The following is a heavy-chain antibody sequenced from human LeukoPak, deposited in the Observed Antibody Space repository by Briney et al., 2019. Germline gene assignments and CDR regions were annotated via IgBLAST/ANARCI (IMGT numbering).Heavy chain of an antibody. CDR2: IRSKANSYVT. CDR1: GFTFSGSA. Sequence: PGGSLRLSSAASGFTFSGSAMHWVRQASGKGLEWVGRIRSKANSYVTTYAASVKGRFTISRDDSKNTAYLQMNSLKTEDTAVYNCTPGYRRRRSAWYFDLWGRGTLVTVSS. CDR3: TPGYRRRRSAWYFDL. V-gene: IGHV3-73*01. D-gene: IGHD6-13*01. J-gene: IGHJ2*01.